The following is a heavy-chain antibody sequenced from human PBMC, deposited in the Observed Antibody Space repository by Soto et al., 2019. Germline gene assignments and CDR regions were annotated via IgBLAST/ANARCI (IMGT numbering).Heavy chain of an antibody. V-gene: IGHV5-10-1*01. CDR2: IDPSDSYT. Sequence: PGESLKISCKGSGYSFTSYWISWVRQMPGKGLEWMGRIDPSDSYTNYSPSFQGHVTISADKSISTAYLQWSSLKASDTAMYYCARHIGSGSYYMYYYYGMDVWGQGTTVTVSS. D-gene: IGHD3-10*01. CDR3: ARHIGSGSYYMYYYYGMDV. J-gene: IGHJ6*02. CDR1: GYSFTSYW.